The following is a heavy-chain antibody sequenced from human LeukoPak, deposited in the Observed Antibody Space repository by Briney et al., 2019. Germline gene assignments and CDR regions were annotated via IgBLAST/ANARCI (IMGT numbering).Heavy chain of an antibody. CDR3: AREGNYDHFDY. V-gene: IGHV1-8*01. Sequence: ASVKVSCKASGYTFTRYDINWVRQATGQGLEWMGWMNPKSGNTGHAQKFQGRVTMTRDTSISTAYMELSRLRSDDTAVYYCAREGNYDHFDYWGQGTLVTVSS. CDR1: GYTFTRYD. CDR2: MNPKSGNT. D-gene: IGHD3-3*01. J-gene: IGHJ4*02.